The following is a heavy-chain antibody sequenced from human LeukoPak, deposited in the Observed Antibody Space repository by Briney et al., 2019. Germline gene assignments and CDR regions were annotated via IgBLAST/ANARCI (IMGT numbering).Heavy chain of an antibody. V-gene: IGHV1-2*02. CDR1: GYTFTGYY. CDR3: ARDLGQWMVLLYYFDY. D-gene: IGHD6-19*01. CDR2: INPNSGGT. Sequence: RASVKVSCKASGYTFTGYYRHWVRQAPGQGLEWMGWINPNSGGTNYAQKFQGRVTMTRDTSISTAYMELSRLRSDDTAVYYCARDLGQWMVLLYYFDYWGQGTLVTVSS. J-gene: IGHJ4*02.